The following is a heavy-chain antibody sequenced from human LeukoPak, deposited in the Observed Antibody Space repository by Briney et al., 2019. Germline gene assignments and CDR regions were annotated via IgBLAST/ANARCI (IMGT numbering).Heavy chain of an antibody. CDR2: NKDK. D-gene: IGHD3-10*01. CDR1: GFTLSSSW. V-gene: IGHV3-7*01. CDR3: VRDRGWFHFDL. Sequence: GGSLRLSCVASGFTLSSSWMTWIRQAPGKGLEWVAHNKDKDYGDSVKGRFTISRDNTENSLFLQLNSLRAEDTAVYYCVRDRGWFHFDLWGQGTLVTVSS. J-gene: IGHJ4*02.